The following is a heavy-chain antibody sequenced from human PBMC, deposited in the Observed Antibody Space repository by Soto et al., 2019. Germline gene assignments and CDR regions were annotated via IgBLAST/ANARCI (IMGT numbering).Heavy chain of an antibody. CDR1: GGSIRSDY. Sequence: PSETLSLPCTVSGGSIRSDYWRWLRQPPGKGKKGIGYIYYTGSTNYNPSLKSRVTISVDTSKNQFSLKLSSVTAADTAVYYCARLECGVSRGYSGMDVWGQATTVTVSS. CDR2: IYYTGST. V-gene: IGHV4-59*08. J-gene: IGHJ6*02. CDR3: ARLECGVSRGYSGMDV. D-gene: IGHD2-8*01.